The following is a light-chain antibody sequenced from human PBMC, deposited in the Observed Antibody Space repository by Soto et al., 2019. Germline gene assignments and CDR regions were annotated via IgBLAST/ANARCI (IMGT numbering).Light chain of an antibody. CDR3: QQLDNYPRT. J-gene: IGKJ1*01. CDR1: QGISSY. Sequence: DIQLTQSPSFLSASVGDRVTITCRASQGISSYLAWYQLKPGKAPKLLISTASTLQSGVPSRFSGSGSGTEFTLTISSLHPEDFATYYCQQLDNYPRTFGQGTKVEIK. CDR2: TAS. V-gene: IGKV1-9*01.